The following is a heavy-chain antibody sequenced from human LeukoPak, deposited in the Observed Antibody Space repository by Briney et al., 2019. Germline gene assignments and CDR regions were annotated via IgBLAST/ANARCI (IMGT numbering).Heavy chain of an antibody. CDR1: GCSISSSSYY. CDR2: IYYSGST. CDR3: ARHVFYGSGIYYPYYFDY. J-gene: IGHJ4*02. D-gene: IGHD3-10*01. Sequence: SETLSLTCTVSGCSISSSSYYWGWIRQPPGKGLEWIGSIYYSGSTYYNPSLKSRVTICVDTSKNQFSLMLSSVTAADTAVYSCARHVFYGSGIYYPYYFDYWGQGTLVTVSS. V-gene: IGHV4-39*01.